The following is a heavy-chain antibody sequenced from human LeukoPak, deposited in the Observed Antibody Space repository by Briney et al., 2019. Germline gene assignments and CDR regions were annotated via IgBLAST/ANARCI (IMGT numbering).Heavy chain of an antibody. D-gene: IGHD3-10*01. CDR1: GGSISRGSYY. J-gene: IGHJ4*02. CDR2: IYNSGST. V-gene: IGHV4-61*02. Sequence: SQTLSLTCIVSGGSISRGSYYWSWIRQPAGKGLEWMGRIYNSGSTNYNPSLKSRVPISTDMSKNQISLKLSSVTAADTAVYYCARQTFGLLHFDSWGQGTLVIVSS. CDR3: ARQTFGLLHFDS.